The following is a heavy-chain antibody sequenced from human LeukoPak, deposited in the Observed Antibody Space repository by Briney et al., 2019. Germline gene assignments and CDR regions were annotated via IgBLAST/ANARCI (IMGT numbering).Heavy chain of an antibody. CDR1: GFTFSSYW. Sequence: GGSLRLSCAASGFTFSSYWMSWVRQAPGKGLEWVANIKQDGSEKYYVDSVKGRFTNSRDNAKNSLYLQMNSLRAEDTAVYYCARDLVEMATIGLNYWGQGTLVTVSS. J-gene: IGHJ4*02. D-gene: IGHD5-24*01. CDR2: IKQDGSEK. CDR3: ARDLVEMATIGLNY. V-gene: IGHV3-7*03.